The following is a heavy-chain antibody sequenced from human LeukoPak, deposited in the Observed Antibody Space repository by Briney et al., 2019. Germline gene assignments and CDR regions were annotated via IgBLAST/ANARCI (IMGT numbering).Heavy chain of an antibody. J-gene: IGHJ6*04. V-gene: IGHV5-10-1*01. CDR1: GYSVTSCW. CDR3: ARVIMGTTYGMDV. CDR2: IDPSDSYT. Sequence: GESLRISCKGSGYSVTSCWISWVRQMPGKGLEWMGRIDPSDSYTNYSPSFQGHVTISADKSISTAYLQWSSLKASGTAMYYCARVIMGTTYGMDVWGKGTTVTVSS. D-gene: IGHD4-11*01.